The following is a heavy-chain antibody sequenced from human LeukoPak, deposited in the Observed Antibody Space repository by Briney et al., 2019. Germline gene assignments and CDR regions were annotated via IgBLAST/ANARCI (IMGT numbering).Heavy chain of an antibody. CDR1: GGTFSSYA. CDR2: IIPILGIA. CDR3: AMIAAAGTGVDY. J-gene: IGHJ4*02. V-gene: IGHV1-69*04. Sequence: SVKVSCKASGGTFSSYAISWVRQAPGQGLEWMGRIIPILGIANYAQKFQGRVTITADKSTSTAYMELSSLRSEDTAVYYCAMIAAAGTGVDYWGQGTLVTDSS. D-gene: IGHD6-13*01.